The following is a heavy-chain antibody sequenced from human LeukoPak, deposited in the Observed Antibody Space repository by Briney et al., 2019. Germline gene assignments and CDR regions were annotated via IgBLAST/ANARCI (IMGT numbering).Heavy chain of an antibody. D-gene: IGHD6-19*01. J-gene: IGHJ3*02. Sequence: PSETLSLTCTVSGGSISSYYWSWIRQPPGKGLEWIGYIYYSGSTNYNPSLKSRVTISVDTSKNQFSLKLSSVTAADTAVYYCARVGGSRGSLDAFDIWGQGTMVTVSS. V-gene: IGHV4-59*01. CDR1: GGSISSYY. CDR3: ARVGGSRGSLDAFDI. CDR2: IYYSGST.